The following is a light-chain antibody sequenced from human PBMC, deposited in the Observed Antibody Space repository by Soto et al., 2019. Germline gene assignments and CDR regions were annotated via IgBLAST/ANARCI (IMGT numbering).Light chain of an antibody. CDR3: QHYRTS. CDR2: GAS. J-gene: IGKJ4*01. CDR1: QSVSSSY. V-gene: IGKV3-20*01. Sequence: EIVLTQSPGTLSLSPGERATLSCRASQSVSSSYLAWYQQKPGQAPRQLIYGASSRATGIPDRFSGSGSGTDFSLTITRLEPEDVEVYYCQHYRTSFGGGTRVEIK.